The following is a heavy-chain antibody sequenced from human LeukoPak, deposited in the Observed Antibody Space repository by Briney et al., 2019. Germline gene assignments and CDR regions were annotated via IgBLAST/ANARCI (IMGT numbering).Heavy chain of an antibody. V-gene: IGHV3-23*01. CDR3: AKDFFYGSGSYYFDY. D-gene: IGHD3-10*01. CDR1: GFNFRNYG. J-gene: IGHJ4*02. Sequence: GGTLRLSCEASGFNFRNYGMSWVRQAPGKGLEWVSGIGGSGDSTYYADSVKGRFTISRDNSKNTLYLQMNSLRAEDTAVYYCAKDFFYGSGSYYFDYWGQGTLVTVSS. CDR2: IGGSGDST.